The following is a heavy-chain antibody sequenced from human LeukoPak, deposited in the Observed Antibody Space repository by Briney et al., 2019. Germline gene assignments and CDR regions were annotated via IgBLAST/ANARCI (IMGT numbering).Heavy chain of an antibody. D-gene: IGHD6-19*01. J-gene: IGHJ4*02. Sequence: PGGSLRLSCAASGFTVSSNYMSWVRQAPGKGLEWVSIIYSGGSTDYANSVRGRFTISRDNSKNTLYLEMNSLRAEDTAVYYCAAVSQWLVFESWGQGTLVTVSS. CDR1: GFTVSSNY. CDR2: IYSGGST. CDR3: AAVSQWLVFES. V-gene: IGHV3-66*01.